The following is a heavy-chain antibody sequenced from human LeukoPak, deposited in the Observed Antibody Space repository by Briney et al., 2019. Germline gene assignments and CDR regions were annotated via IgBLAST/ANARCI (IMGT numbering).Heavy chain of an antibody. CDR1: GYTFTSYD. CDR2: MNPNSGNT. D-gene: IGHD4-17*01. CDR3: ARDTTVTDAFDI. Sequence: GGSVKVSCKASGYTFTSYDINWVRQATGQGLEWMGWMNPNSGNTGYAQKFQGRVTMTRNTSISTAYMELSSLRSEDTAVYYCARDTTVTDAFDIWGQGTMVTVSS. J-gene: IGHJ3*02. V-gene: IGHV1-8*01.